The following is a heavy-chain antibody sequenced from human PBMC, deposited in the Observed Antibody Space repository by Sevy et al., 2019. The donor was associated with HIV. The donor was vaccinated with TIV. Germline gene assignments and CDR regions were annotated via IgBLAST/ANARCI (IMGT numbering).Heavy chain of an antibody. J-gene: IGHJ6*02. D-gene: IGHD2-15*01. Sequence: GGSLRLSCSASEFTFSSYAMSWVRQAPGKGLEWVSSISGSGRFTYYADFLEGRFIISRDNSKNTLSVQMNSLIAEDTAVYYCAKGFCSGATCPRDYYYYGMDVWGQGTTVTVSS. CDR1: EFTFSSYA. CDR3: AKGFCSGATCPRDYYYYGMDV. V-gene: IGHV3-23*01. CDR2: ISGSGRFT.